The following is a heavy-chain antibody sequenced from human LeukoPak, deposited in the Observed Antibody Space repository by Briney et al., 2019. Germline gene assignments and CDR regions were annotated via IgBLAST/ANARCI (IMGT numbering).Heavy chain of an antibody. J-gene: IGHJ4*02. CDR1: GGSFSGYY. CDR3: ARLLPVGDY. D-gene: IGHD1-26*01. CDR2: INHSGST. V-gene: IGHV4-34*01. Sequence: SETLSLTCAVYGGSFSGYYWSWIRQPPGKGLEWIGEINHSGSTNYNPSLKSRVTISVDTSKNQFSLKLSSVTAADTAVYYCARLLPVGDYWGQGTLVAVSS.